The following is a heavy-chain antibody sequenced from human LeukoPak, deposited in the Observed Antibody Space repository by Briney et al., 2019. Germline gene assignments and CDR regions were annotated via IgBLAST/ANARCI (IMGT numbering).Heavy chain of an antibody. CDR1: GGSISSYY. Sequence: SETLSLTCTVSGGSISSYYWSWIRQPPGKGLEWIGEINHSGSTNYNPSLKSRVTISVDTSKNQFSLKLSSVTAADTAVYYCARAETPYSSGWYVFDYWGQGTLVTVSS. J-gene: IGHJ4*02. CDR2: INHSGST. CDR3: ARAETPYSSGWYVFDY. D-gene: IGHD6-19*01. V-gene: IGHV4-34*01.